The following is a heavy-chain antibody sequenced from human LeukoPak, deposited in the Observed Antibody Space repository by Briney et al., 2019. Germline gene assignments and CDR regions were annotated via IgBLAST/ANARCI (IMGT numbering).Heavy chain of an antibody. CDR2: IKQDGREK. CDR1: GFTFSNYW. J-gene: IGHJ4*02. CDR3: ARDRQIAY. V-gene: IGHV3-7*01. Sequence: GGSLRLSCAASGFTFSNYWLTCVREAPGQGLEWVANIKQDGREKHYVDSVKGRFTISRDNAKNSLYLQMNSLRAEDTAVYYCARDRQIAYWGQGTLVTVSS.